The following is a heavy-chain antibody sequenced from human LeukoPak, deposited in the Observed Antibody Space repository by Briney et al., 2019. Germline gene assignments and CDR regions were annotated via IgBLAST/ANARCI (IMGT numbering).Heavy chain of an antibody. D-gene: IGHD1-26*01. CDR2: INGDGSTT. Sequence: GGSLRLSCAASGFTFSTYWMHWVRQAPGKELVWVSRINGDGSTTDYADSVKGRFTITRDNAKNTLYLQMNSLRAEDTSVYYWATISRSVSSHFDYWGQGTLVTVSS. V-gene: IGHV3-74*01. CDR3: ATISRSVSSHFDY. CDR1: GFTFSTYW. J-gene: IGHJ4*02.